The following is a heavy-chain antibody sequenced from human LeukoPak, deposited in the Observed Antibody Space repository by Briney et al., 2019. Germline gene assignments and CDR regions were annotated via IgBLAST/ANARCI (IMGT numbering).Heavy chain of an antibody. J-gene: IGHJ6*03. CDR2: IHYSGST. CDR3: ARSGFGTDFYYYMDV. V-gene: IGHV4-59*01. Sequence: SETLSLTCTVSGGSISSYYWSWIRQPPGKGLEWIGYIHYSGSTNYNPSLKSRVTISVDTSKNQFSLKLSSVTAADTAVYYCARSGFGTDFYYYMDVWGKGTTVTVSS. D-gene: IGHD3-3*01. CDR1: GGSISSYY.